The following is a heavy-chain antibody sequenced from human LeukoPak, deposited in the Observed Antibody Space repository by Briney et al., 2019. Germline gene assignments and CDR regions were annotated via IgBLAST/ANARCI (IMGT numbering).Heavy chain of an antibody. D-gene: IGHD6-25*01. CDR1: GFTFSSYS. J-gene: IGHJ4*02. V-gene: IGHV3-21*01. Sequence: GGSLRLSCAASGFTFSSYSMNWVRQAPGKGLQWVSSISSSSSYIYYADSVKGRFTISRDNAKNSLYLQMNSLRAEDTAVYYCARMSQGRLGYSSAHSNYWGQGTLVTVSS. CDR3: ARMSQGRLGYSSAHSNY. CDR2: ISSSSSYI.